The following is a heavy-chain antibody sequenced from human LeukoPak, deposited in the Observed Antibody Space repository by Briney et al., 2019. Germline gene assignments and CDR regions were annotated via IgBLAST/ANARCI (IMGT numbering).Heavy chain of an antibody. V-gene: IGHV3-11*06. D-gene: IGHD2-15*01. Sequence: GGSLRLSCAASGFTFSDHYIDWVRQAPGKGLEWVSYISSSSSATYYADSVKGRFTISRDNAKNTLYLQMNSLRAEDTAVYYCARGGPPHCSGGSCYSYGMDVWGQGTTVTVSS. CDR1: GFTFSDHY. CDR2: ISSSSSAT. CDR3: ARGGPPHCSGGSCYSYGMDV. J-gene: IGHJ6*02.